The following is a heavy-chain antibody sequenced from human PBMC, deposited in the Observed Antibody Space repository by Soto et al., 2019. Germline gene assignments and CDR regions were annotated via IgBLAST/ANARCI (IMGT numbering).Heavy chain of an antibody. Sequence: PGGSLRLSCAASGGTFRIYSMHWVRQSPGKGLEWVAVMWYDGTNKYYGESVKGRFTISRDNSENTLYLQMNSLRVEDTAVYYCARDATFGTKGGSFDIWGHGALVTVSS. CDR3: ARDATFGTKGGSFDI. V-gene: IGHV3-33*01. CDR2: MWYDGTNK. J-gene: IGHJ3*02. D-gene: IGHD3-16*01. CDR1: GGTFRIYS.